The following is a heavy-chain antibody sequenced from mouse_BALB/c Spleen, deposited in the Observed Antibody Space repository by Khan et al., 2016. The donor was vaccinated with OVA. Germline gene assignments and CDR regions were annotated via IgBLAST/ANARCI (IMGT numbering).Heavy chain of an antibody. CDR1: GYSITSGYG. CDR3: GRKATIKY. Sequence: EVELVESGPGLVKPSQSLSLTCTVTGYSITSGYGWNWIRQFPGNKLEWMGYISYSGSTNYNPSLKSRISITRDTSKNQFFLQLNSVPTEDTATYYCGRKATIKYWGQGTTLTVSS. V-gene: IGHV3-2*02. J-gene: IGHJ2*01. CDR2: ISYSGST. D-gene: IGHD3-2*02.